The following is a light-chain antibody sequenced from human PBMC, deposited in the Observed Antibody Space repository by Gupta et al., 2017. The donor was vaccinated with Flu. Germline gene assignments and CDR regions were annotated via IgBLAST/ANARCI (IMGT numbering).Light chain of an antibody. CDR1: NIGSRS. CDR3: QVWEHETDHTYI. J-gene: IGLJ1*01. Sequence: SYVLPQPPSVSVAPGQTATITCGGDNIGSRSVHCYPQQPGQAPLLVVYDDRERPSGMPERRSVSNSGNTATATISRVEFGDEAAYYCQVWEHETDHTYIFGTGTKFTVL. CDR2: DDR. V-gene: IGLV3-21*02.